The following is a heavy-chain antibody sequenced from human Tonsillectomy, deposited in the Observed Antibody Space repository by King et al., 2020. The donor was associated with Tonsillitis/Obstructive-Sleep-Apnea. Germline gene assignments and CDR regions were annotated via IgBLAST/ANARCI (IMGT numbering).Heavy chain of an antibody. V-gene: IGHV1-18*01. CDR2: ISAYIGET. CDR1: GYTFTSYG. D-gene: IGHD2-15*01. J-gene: IGHJ5*02. CDR3: ARAYCSGGRCYSEWFDP. Sequence: QLVQSGAEVKKPGASVKVSCKASGYTFTSYGITWVRQAPGLGLEWMGWISAYIGETKYGQKFQGRVAMTTDTSTSTAYMELRSLRSDDTAVYYCARAYCSGGRCYSEWFDPWGQGTLVTVSS.